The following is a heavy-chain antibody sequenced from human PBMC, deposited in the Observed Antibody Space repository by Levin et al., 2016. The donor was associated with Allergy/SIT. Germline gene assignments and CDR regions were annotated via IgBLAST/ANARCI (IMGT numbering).Heavy chain of an antibody. J-gene: IGHJ6*02. CDR3: AIIPLYNWNYYSSYYGMDV. CDR2: ISGSGGST. V-gene: IGHV3-23*01. Sequence: WIRQPPGKGLEWVSAISGSGGSTYYADSVKGRFTISRDNSKNTLYLQMNSLRAEDTAVYYCAIIPLYNWNYYSSYYGMDVWGQGTTVTVSS. D-gene: IGHD1-7*01.